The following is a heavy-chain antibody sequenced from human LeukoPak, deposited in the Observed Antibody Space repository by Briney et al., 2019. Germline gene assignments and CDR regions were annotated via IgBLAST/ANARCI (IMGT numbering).Heavy chain of an antibody. V-gene: IGHV3-23*01. CDR3: TGIYDYSVY. Sequence: GGSLRLSCAASGFTFSSYAMSWVRQAPGKGLEWVSAISGSGGSTYYADSVKGRFTISRDNSKSTLYLQMNSLKTEDTAVYYCTGIYDYSVYWGQGTLVTVSS. J-gene: IGHJ4*02. CDR1: GFTFSSYA. D-gene: IGHD1-14*01. CDR2: ISGSGGST.